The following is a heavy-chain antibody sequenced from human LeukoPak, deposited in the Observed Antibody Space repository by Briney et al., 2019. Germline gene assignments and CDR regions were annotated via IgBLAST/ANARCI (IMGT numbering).Heavy chain of an antibody. CDR2: ISTYNGNT. CDR3: ARAIVDINTVTRNDF. Sequence: ASVKVSCKASGYSFTSYAISSVRQALGQGLEWMGWISTYNGNTNYAQKLQDRITMTTDTSTSTAYMELRSLGAYDTAVYYCARAIVDINTVTRNDFWGQGTLVTVSS. D-gene: IGHD5-12*01. J-gene: IGHJ4*02. CDR1: GYSFTSYA. V-gene: IGHV1-18*01.